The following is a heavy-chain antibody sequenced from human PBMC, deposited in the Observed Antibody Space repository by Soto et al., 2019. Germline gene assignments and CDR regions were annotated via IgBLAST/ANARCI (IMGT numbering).Heavy chain of an antibody. D-gene: IGHD1-20*01. Sequence: PSETLSLTCSVSGGSISSYYWSWIRQPPGKGLEWIGYIYYSGSTNYNPSLKSRVTISVDTSKNQFSLKLSSVTAADTAVYYCARYKSNXYYGMDVWGQGTTVTVSS. V-gene: IGHV4-59*01. CDR1: GGSISSYY. CDR3: ARYKSNXYYGMDV. J-gene: IGHJ6*02. CDR2: IYYSGST.